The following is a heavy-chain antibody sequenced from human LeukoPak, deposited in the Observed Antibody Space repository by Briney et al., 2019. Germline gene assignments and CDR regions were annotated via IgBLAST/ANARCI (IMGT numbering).Heavy chain of an antibody. Sequence: PGGSLRLSCAVSGFSVSSFGMSWVRQAPGKGPEWISAISADGETTYYADSVKGRFLISRDNSKNALSLQLNSLRADDTGVYYCAQGYNSGWYPNWGQGSLVSVSS. D-gene: IGHD6-19*01. CDR3: AQGYNSGWYPN. CDR1: GFSVSSFG. CDR2: ISADGETT. J-gene: IGHJ4*02. V-gene: IGHV3-23*01.